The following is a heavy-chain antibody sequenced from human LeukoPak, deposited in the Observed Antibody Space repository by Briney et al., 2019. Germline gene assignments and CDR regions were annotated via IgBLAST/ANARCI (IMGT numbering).Heavy chain of an antibody. CDR3: ARWGHSSAFFDY. J-gene: IGHJ4*02. CDR2: ISGSGGST. CDR1: GFSFSIYA. D-gene: IGHD3-22*01. V-gene: IGHV3-23*01. Sequence: GGSLRLSCAASGFSFSIYAMSWVRQAPGKWLEWVSTISGSGGSTYYADSVRGRFTMSRDNSKNTLYLQMKSLRAEDTAVYYCARWGHSSAFFDYWGQGTLVTVSS.